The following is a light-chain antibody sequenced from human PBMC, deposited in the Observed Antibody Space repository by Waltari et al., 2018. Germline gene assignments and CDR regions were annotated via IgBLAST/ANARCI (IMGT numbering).Light chain of an antibody. CDR1: IGDVGRYNY. Sequence: QSALTQPRSVSGSPGQSVTISCTGTIGDVGRYNYVSWYQHHPGKAPKLMIYDVNQRPSGVPDRFSGSMSGNTASLTISGLQAEDEADYFCSSYAGSYIYVFGTGTEVTVL. V-gene: IGLV2-11*01. CDR2: DVN. J-gene: IGLJ1*01. CDR3: SSYAGSYIYV.